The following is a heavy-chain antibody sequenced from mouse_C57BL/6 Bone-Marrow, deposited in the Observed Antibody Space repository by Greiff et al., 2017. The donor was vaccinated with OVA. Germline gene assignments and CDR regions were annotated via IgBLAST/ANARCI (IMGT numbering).Heavy chain of an antibody. CDR1: GYTFTSYW. Sequence: QVQLKESGAELVKPGASVKLSCKASGYTFTSYWMHWVKQRPGQGLEWIGMLHPNSGSTNYNEKFKSKATLTVDKSSSTAYMQLSSLTSEDSAVYYCARRWLTFAWFAYWGQGTLVTVSA. CDR2: LHPNSGST. D-gene: IGHD2-3*01. V-gene: IGHV1-64*01. CDR3: ARRWLTFAWFAY. J-gene: IGHJ3*01.